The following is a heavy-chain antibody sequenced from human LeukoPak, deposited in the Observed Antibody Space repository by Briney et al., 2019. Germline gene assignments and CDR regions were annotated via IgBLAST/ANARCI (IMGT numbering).Heavy chain of an antibody. V-gene: IGHV1-2*02. CDR1: GYTFTDYY. CDR3: AREIGPIQLHLWGSAFDY. CDR2: INSHSGAT. D-gene: IGHD5-24*01. Sequence: ASVKVSCKTSGYTFTDYYMHWVRQAPGQGLEWLGWINSHSGATKYAPKFQGRVTMTRDTSTSTVYMELSSLRSEDTAVYYCAREIGPIQLHLWGSAFDYWGQGTLVTVSS. J-gene: IGHJ4*02.